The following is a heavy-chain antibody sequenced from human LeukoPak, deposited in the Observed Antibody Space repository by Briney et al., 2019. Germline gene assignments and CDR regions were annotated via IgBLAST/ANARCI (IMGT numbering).Heavy chain of an antibody. Sequence: GGSLRLSCAASGFTFSSYAMSWVRQAPGKGLEWVSAISGSGGSTYYADSVKGRFTISRDNSKNTLYLQMNSLRAEDTAVYYCAKDGDNYSGYYYYYMDVWGKGTTVTVSS. D-gene: IGHD4-11*01. CDR2: ISGSGGST. CDR3: AKDGDNYSGYYYYYMDV. V-gene: IGHV3-23*01. CDR1: GFTFSSYA. J-gene: IGHJ6*03.